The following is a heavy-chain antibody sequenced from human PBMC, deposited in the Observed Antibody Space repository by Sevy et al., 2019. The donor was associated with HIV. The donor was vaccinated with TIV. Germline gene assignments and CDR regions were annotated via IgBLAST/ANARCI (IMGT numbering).Heavy chain of an antibody. Sequence: GGSLRLSCSASGFTFSSYAMHWVRHAPGKGLEYVSAISSNGGSTYYADSVKGRFTISRDISKNTLYLQMSSLRAEDTAVYYCVKGPITMIVVPQSYFDYWGQGTLVTVSS. D-gene: IGHD3-22*01. CDR2: ISSNGGST. J-gene: IGHJ4*02. CDR3: VKGPITMIVVPQSYFDY. CDR1: GFTFSSYA. V-gene: IGHV3-64D*06.